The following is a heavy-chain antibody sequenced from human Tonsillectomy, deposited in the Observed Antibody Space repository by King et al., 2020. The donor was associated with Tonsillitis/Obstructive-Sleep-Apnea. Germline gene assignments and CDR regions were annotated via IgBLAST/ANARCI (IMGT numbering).Heavy chain of an antibody. J-gene: IGHJ5*02. CDR2: LDTSDSYT. Sequence: QLVQSGAEVKMPGESLRISCKGSGYWFTRYWISWVRQMPGKVLEWIGSLDTSDSYTNYSPSFPGHVTISADKSISTAYLQWSSLKASDTAMYYCARLNVGATWWFDPWGQGTLVTVSS. CDR1: GYWFTRYW. D-gene: IGHD1-26*01. CDR3: ARLNVGATWWFDP. V-gene: IGHV5-10-1*01.